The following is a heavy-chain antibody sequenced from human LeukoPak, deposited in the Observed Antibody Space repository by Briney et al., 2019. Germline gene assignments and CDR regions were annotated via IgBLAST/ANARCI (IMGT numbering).Heavy chain of an antibody. CDR2: IFPSGST. D-gene: IGHD5-18*01. V-gene: IGHV4-38-2*01. J-gene: IGHJ4*01. CDR1: GYSISSGYS. Sequence: SETLCLTCAVSGYSISSGYSWGWIRQPPGKGLEWIGSIFPSGSTYFNPSLQSRVTISVDTSNNQFSLKLSSVTAADTAVYYCARVGYKYGYVDYWGQGTLVTVSS. CDR3: ARVGYKYGYVDY.